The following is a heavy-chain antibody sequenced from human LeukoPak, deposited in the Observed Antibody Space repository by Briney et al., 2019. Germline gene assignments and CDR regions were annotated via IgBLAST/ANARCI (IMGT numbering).Heavy chain of an antibody. CDR2: IYYSGST. CDR1: GGSISSYY. V-gene: IGHV4-59*08. D-gene: IGHD3/OR15-3a*01. CDR3: ARRPAGLYYYYGMDV. J-gene: IGHJ6*02. Sequence: EPSETLSLTCTVSGGSISSYYWSWIRQPPGKGLEWIGYIYYSGSTNYNPSLKSRVTISVDTSKNQFSLKLSSVTAADTAVYYCARRPAGLYYYYGMDVWGQGTTVTVSS.